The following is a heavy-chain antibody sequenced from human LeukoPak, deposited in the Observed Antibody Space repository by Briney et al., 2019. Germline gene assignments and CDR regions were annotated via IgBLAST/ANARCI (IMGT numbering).Heavy chain of an antibody. CDR3: ARETIAAVGEDWFDP. CDR1: GFTFSSYG. D-gene: IGHD6-13*01. CDR2: IWYDGSNK. Sequence: GGSLRLSCAASGFTFSSYGMHWVRQAPGKGLEWVAVIWYDGSNKYYADSVKGRFTISRDNSKNTLYLQMNSLRAEDTAVYYCARETIAAVGEDWFDPWGQGTLVTVSS. V-gene: IGHV3-33*01. J-gene: IGHJ5*02.